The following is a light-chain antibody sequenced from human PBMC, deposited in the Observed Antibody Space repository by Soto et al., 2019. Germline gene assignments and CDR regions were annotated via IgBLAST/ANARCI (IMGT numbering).Light chain of an antibody. J-gene: IGLJ1*01. CDR2: EVT. CDR1: SSDIGSYNL. CDR3: CSHAGSPTFRYV. V-gene: IGLV2-23*02. Sequence: QSVLTQPASVSGSPGQSITISCTGTSSDIGSYNLVSWYRQNPGKAPKLIIYEVTERPSGVSNRFSGSKSGNTTSLTISGLQAEDEADYYCCSHAGSPTFRYVFGAGTKVTVL.